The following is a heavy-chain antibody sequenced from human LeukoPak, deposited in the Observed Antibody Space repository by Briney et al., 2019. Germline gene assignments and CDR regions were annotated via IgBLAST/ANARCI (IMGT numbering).Heavy chain of an antibody. CDR1: GGSISTTTYY. CDR2: IFYTGST. CDR3: ARVLYYYYYYMDV. J-gene: IGHJ6*03. V-gene: IGHV4-39*07. Sequence: PSETLSLTCTVSGGSISTTTYYWGWVRLPPGKGLEWIGTIFYTGSTYYNPSLKSRVTLSVDTSKNQFSLKLSSVTAADTAVYYCARVLYYYYYYMDVWGEGTTVAVSS.